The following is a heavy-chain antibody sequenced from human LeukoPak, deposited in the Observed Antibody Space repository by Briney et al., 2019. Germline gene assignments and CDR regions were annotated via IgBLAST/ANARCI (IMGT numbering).Heavy chain of an antibody. D-gene: IGHD3-10*01. CDR1: GFTFSSYA. CDR2: ISSNGGST. V-gene: IGHV3-64*01. CDR3: ARGGSGSYLYYFDY. Sequence: GGSLRLSCAASGFTFSSYAMHWVRQAPGKGLESVSAISSNGGSTYYANSVKGRFTISRDNSKNTLYLQMGSLGAEDMAVYYCARGGSGSYLYYFDYWGQGTLVTVSS. J-gene: IGHJ4*02.